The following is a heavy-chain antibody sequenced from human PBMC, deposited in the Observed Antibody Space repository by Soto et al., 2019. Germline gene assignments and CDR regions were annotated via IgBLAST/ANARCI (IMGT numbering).Heavy chain of an antibody. CDR2: INPNSGGT. Sequence: GASVKVSCKASGYTFTGYYMHWVRQAPGQGLEWMGWINPNSGGTNYAQKFQGWVTMTRGTSISTAYMELSRLRSDDTAVYYCARDLVDYDSSGYPYYYYYYGMDVWGQGTTVTAP. D-gene: IGHD3-22*01. CDR1: GYTFTGYY. J-gene: IGHJ6*02. CDR3: ARDLVDYDSSGYPYYYYYYGMDV. V-gene: IGHV1-2*04.